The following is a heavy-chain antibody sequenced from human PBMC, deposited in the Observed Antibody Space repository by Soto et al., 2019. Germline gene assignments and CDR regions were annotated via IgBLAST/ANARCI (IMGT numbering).Heavy chain of an antibody. CDR3: ARGEHDIVVVQAATMDSSDNWFDP. V-gene: IGHV4-31*03. D-gene: IGHD2-2*01. J-gene: IGHJ5*02. CDR1: GGSISSGGYY. Sequence: ILSLTYTVSGGSISSGGYYWSWIRQHPWKCVEWIGYIYYSGSTYYNPSLKSRVTISVDTYKNQFSLKLSSVTAADTAVYYCARGEHDIVVVQAATMDSSDNWFDPLCQVTLVTVS. CDR2: IYYSGST.